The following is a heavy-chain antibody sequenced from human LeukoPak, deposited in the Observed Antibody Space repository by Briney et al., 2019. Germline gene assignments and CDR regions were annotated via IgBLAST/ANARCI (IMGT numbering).Heavy chain of an antibody. CDR3: ARDQSGAYYYDSSGYSFDY. D-gene: IGHD3-22*01. J-gene: IGHJ4*02. V-gene: IGHV1-2*06. CDR2: INPNSGGT. CDR1: GYTFTDYY. Sequence: ASVKVSCKVSGYTFTDYYMHWVRQAPGQGLEWMGRINPNSGGTNYAQKFQGRVTMTRDTSISTAYMELSRLRSDDTAVYYCARDQSGAYYYDSSGYSFDYWGQGTLVTVSS.